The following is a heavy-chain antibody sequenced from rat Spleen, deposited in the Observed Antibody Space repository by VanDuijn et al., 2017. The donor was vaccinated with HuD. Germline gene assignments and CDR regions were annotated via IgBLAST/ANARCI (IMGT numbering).Heavy chain of an antibody. CDR3: ARHIGILRILDY. V-gene: IGHV5S13*01. CDR2: ISPSGGSN. CDR1: GFTFDDYG. J-gene: IGHJ2*01. D-gene: IGHD1-6*01. Sequence: EVKLVESGGGLVQPGRSLKLSCAASGFTFDDYGMAWVRQAPTKGLEWVASISPSGGSNYYRDSVKGRFTVSRDNAKSTLYLQMDSLRSEDTATYYCARHIGILRILDYWGQGVMVTVSS.